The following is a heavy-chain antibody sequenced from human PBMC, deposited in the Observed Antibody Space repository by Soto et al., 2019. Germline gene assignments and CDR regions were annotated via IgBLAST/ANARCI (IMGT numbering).Heavy chain of an antibody. V-gene: IGHV3-9*01. D-gene: IGHD5-12*01. Sequence: GGSLRLSCAASGFTFDDYAMHWVRQAPGKGLEWVSGISWNSGTIGYADSVKGRFTISRDNAKNSLYLHMNGLRTEDTALYYCAKSNGYDFRDAFDIWGQGTMVTVSS. CDR2: ISWNSGTI. CDR1: GFTFDDYA. CDR3: AKSNGYDFRDAFDI. J-gene: IGHJ3*02.